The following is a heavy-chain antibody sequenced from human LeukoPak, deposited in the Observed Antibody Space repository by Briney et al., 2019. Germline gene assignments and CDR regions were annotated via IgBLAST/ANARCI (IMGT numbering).Heavy chain of an antibody. D-gene: IGHD3-16*01. Sequence: GGSLRLSCAASGFIFSDHYMDWVRQAPGKGLEWVSAISGSGGSTYYADSVKGRFTISRDNAKNSLYLQMNSLRAEDTAVYYCARDRFGFDYWGQGTLVTVSS. CDR3: ARDRFGFDY. V-gene: IGHV3-11*04. CDR2: ISGSGGST. CDR1: GFIFSDHY. J-gene: IGHJ4*02.